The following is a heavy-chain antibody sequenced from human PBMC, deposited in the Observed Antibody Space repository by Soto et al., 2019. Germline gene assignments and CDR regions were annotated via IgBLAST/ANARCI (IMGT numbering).Heavy chain of an antibody. CDR3: ARVPHRSSSWLHYYYYGMDV. CDR1: GGSISSGGYY. D-gene: IGHD6-13*01. CDR2: IYYSGST. J-gene: IGHJ6*02. V-gene: IGHV4-31*03. Sequence: SETLSLTCTVSGGSISSGGYYWSWIRQHPGKGLEWIGYIYYSGSTYYNPSLKSRVTKSVDTSKNQFSLKLSSVTAADTAVYYCARVPHRSSSWLHYYYYGMDVWGQGTTVTVSS.